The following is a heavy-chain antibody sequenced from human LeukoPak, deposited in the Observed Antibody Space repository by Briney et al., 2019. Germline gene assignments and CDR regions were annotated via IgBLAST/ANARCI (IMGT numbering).Heavy chain of an antibody. CDR2: IYYSGST. D-gene: IGHD3-10*01. J-gene: IGHJ6*03. CDR3: AREGQHRGYYYYYYMDV. V-gene: IGHV4-39*07. CDR1: GGSIGSSSYY. Sequence: SETLSLTCTVSGGSIGSSSYYWGWIRQPPGKGLEWIGSIYYSGSTYYNPSLKSRVTMSVDTSKNQFSLKLSSVTAADTAVYYCAREGQHRGYYYYYYMDVWGKGTTVTISS.